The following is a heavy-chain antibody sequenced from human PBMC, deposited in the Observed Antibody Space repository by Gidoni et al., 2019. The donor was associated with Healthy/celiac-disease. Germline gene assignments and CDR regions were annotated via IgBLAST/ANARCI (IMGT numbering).Heavy chain of an antibody. Sequence: QVQLVESGGGVVQPGRSLRLSCAASGFTFIRSGMHWVRQAPGKGLEWVAVIWYDGSNKYYADSVKGRFTISRDNSKNTLYLKMNSLRAEDTAVYYCARDAVREGDYEFENWFDPWGQGTLVTVSS. CDR2: IWYDGSNK. D-gene: IGHD4-17*01. V-gene: IGHV3-33*01. J-gene: IGHJ5*02. CDR1: GFTFIRSG. CDR3: ARDAVREGDYEFENWFDP.